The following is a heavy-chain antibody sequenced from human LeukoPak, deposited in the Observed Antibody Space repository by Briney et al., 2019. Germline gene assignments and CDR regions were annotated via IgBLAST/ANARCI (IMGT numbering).Heavy chain of an antibody. D-gene: IGHD6-13*01. Sequence: SETLSLTCAVYGGSFSGYYWSWLRQPPGKGLEWIGEINHSGSTNYNPSLKSRVTISVDTSKNQFSLKLSSVTAADTAVYYCARVPLYGVIAAAGPSDYWGQGTLVTVSS. CDR1: GGSFSGYY. CDR3: ARVPLYGVIAAAGPSDY. CDR2: INHSGST. J-gene: IGHJ4*02. V-gene: IGHV4-34*01.